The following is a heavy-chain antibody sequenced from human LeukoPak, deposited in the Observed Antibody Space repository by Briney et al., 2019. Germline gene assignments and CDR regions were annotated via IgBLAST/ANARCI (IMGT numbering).Heavy chain of an antibody. Sequence: GGSLRLSCAASGFTFSSYEMNWVRQAPGKRLEWVSYISSSAGSIYLADSVKDRFSVSRDNAKNPLYLQMTSLRAEDTGIYYCARVLLSGYDRPIDFWGQGTLVTVSS. D-gene: IGHD5-12*01. CDR1: GFTFSSYE. CDR3: ARVLLSGYDRPIDF. CDR2: ISSSAGSI. V-gene: IGHV3-48*03. J-gene: IGHJ4*02.